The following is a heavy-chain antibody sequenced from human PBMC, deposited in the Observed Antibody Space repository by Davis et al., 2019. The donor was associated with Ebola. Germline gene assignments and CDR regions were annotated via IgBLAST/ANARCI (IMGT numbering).Heavy chain of an antibody. CDR3: VRCTTSGYFGPGTSYTRGRKIYHYYYGMDV. V-gene: IGHV3-21*03. Sequence: GESLKISCAASGFTFSDYNLNWVRQTPEKGLEWVSSINSSSSYIYYADSVKGRFTISRDDSKSTAYLHMNSLKTEDTAVYYCVRCTTSGYFGPGTSYTRGRKIYHYYYGMDVWGQGTTVTVSS. CDR1: GFTFSDYN. CDR2: INSSSSYI. J-gene: IGHJ6*02. D-gene: IGHD3-10*01.